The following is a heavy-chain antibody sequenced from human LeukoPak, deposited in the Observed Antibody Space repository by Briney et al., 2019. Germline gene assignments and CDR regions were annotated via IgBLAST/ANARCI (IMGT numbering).Heavy chain of an antibody. V-gene: IGHV4-59*07. CDR2: IYYSGST. J-gene: IGHJ5*02. CDR1: AGSITTYY. CDR3: ARSTRSWFDP. D-gene: IGHD3-10*01. Sequence: PSDTLSLTCTVSAGSITTYYWSWIRQPPGKGLEWIGHIYYSGSTNYNPSLKSRVAISVDTSNHRFSLTLSSVTAADTAVYYCARSTRSWFDPWRQGTLVSVSS.